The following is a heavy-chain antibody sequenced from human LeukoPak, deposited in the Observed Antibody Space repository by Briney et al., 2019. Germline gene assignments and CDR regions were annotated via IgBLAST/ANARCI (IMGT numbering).Heavy chain of an antibody. V-gene: IGHV3-11*04. CDR2: ISSSGSTI. CDR3: ARADDYGDSDAFDI. Sequence: GGSLRLSCAASGFTFSDYYMSWIRQAPGKGLEWVSYISSSGSTIYYADSVKGRFAISRDNAKNSLYLQMNSLRAEDTAVYYCARADDYGDSDAFDIWGQGTMVTVSS. J-gene: IGHJ3*02. D-gene: IGHD4-17*01. CDR1: GFTFSDYY.